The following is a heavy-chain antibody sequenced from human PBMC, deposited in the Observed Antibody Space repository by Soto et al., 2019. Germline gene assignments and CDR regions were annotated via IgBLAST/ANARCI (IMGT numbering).Heavy chain of an antibody. J-gene: IGHJ4*02. CDR1: GFTFSSYW. V-gene: IGHV3-74*01. CDR3: ARGGPYSSSEVDY. CDR2: VNGDGSST. D-gene: IGHD6-6*01. Sequence: EVQLVESGGGLVQPGGSLRLSCAASGFTFSSYWMHWVRQAPGKGLVWVSRVNGDGSSTSYADSVKGRFTISRDNAKNTLYLQMNSLSAEDTAVYYCARGGPYSSSEVDYWGQGTLVTVSS.